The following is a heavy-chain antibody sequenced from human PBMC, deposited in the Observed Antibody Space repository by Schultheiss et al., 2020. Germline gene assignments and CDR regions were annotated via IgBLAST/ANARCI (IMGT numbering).Heavy chain of an antibody. Sequence: SQTLSLTCAVYGGSFSGYYWSWIRQPPGKGLEWIGEINHSGITNYNPSLKSRVTISVDTSKNQFSLKLSSVTAADTAVYYCARGGGYSYGPGWFDPWGQGTLVTVSS. J-gene: IGHJ5*02. CDR2: INHSGIT. V-gene: IGHV4-34*01. D-gene: IGHD5-18*01. CDR1: GGSFSGYY. CDR3: ARGGGYSYGPGWFDP.